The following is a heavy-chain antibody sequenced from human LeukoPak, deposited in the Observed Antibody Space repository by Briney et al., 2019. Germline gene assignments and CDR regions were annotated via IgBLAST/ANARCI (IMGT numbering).Heavy chain of an antibody. Sequence: GGSLRLSCAASGFTITTNYMNWVRQAPGKGLEWVSVIYGDDETNYADSVKGRFTISRDNSKNTLYLQMNSLRADDTAVYYCARGLDAIVGATGYWGQGTLVTVSS. D-gene: IGHD1-26*01. CDR3: ARGLDAIVGATGY. V-gene: IGHV3-53*01. J-gene: IGHJ4*02. CDR2: IYGDDET. CDR1: GFTITTNY.